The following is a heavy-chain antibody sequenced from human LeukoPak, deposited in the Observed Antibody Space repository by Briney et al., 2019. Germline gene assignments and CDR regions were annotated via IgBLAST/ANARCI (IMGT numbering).Heavy chain of an antibody. CDR1: GGSFSGYY. D-gene: IGHD6-13*01. CDR2: INHSGST. V-gene: IGHV4-34*01. Sequence: SETLSLTCAVYGGSFSGYYWSWIRQPPGEGLEWIGEINHSGSTNYNPSLKSRVTISVDTSKNQFSLKLSSVTAADTAVYYCARGGAYSSSWYDYYYYYYMDVWGKGTTVTVSS. J-gene: IGHJ6*03. CDR3: ARGGAYSSSWYDYYYYYYMDV.